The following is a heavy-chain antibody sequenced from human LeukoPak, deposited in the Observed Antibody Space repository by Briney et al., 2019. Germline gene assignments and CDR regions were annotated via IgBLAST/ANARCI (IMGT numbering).Heavy chain of an antibody. CDR2: IIPIFGTA. J-gene: IGHJ4*02. D-gene: IGHD6-13*01. V-gene: IGHV1-69*05. Sequence: ASVKVSCKASGGSFSSYAISWVRQAPGQGLEWMGGIIPIFGTANYAQKFQGRVTITTDESTSTAYMELSSLRSEDTAVYYCARVGGRIAAAGTDLLGYFDYWGQGTLVTVSS. CDR1: GGSFSSYA. CDR3: ARVGGRIAAAGTDLLGYFDY.